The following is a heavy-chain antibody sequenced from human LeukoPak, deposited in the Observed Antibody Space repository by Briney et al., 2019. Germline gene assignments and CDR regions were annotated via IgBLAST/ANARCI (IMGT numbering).Heavy chain of an antibody. D-gene: IGHD6-13*01. J-gene: IGHJ4*02. CDR3: ARGGSRNAQYSSSWYNPDWDY. Sequence: SETQSLTCTVSGGSIPTKNLYWGWIRQPPGKGLEWIGSVFYSGRTYYNPSLKSRVTIFVDPSKNQFSLNLRSVTAADTAVYYCARGGSRNAQYSSSWYNPDWDYWGQGTLVTVSS. CDR2: VFYSGRT. V-gene: IGHV4-39*01. CDR1: GGSIPTKNLY.